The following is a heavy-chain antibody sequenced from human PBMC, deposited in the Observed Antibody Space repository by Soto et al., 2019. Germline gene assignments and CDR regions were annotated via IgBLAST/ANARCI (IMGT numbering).Heavy chain of an antibody. Sequence: QVQLQESGPGLVEASETLSLTCTVSGATISSGGFYWSWIRQRPGKGLEWIGHIYYTGTTSYNPSLNSRVTISLDMSSNPFSLKLRSVTAADTAKYFCARDDSFYGEPGYGMNVWGQGTTVTVSS. D-gene: IGHD4-17*01. V-gene: IGHV4-31*03. CDR3: ARDDSFYGEPGYGMNV. CDR1: GATISSGGFY. CDR2: IYYTGTT. J-gene: IGHJ6*02.